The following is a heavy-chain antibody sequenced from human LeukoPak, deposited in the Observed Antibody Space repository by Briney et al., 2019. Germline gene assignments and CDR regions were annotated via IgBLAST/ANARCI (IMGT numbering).Heavy chain of an antibody. V-gene: IGHV3-23*01. CDR2: ISGGSIK. CDR1: GFTFSSYV. D-gene: IGHD1-26*01. CDR3: VRDVGGIYYVFGY. Sequence: GGSLRLSCAASGFTFSSYVMSWVRQTPWKGLEWVSSISGGSIKYYAESVKGRFTISRDNSKNMMYLQMNSLRAEDTAVYYCVRDVGGIYYVFGYWGQGTLVTVSS. J-gene: IGHJ4*02.